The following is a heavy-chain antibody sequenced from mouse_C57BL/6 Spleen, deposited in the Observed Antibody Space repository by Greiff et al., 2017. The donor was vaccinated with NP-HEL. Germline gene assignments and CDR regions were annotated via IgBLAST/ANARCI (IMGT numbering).Heavy chain of an antibody. D-gene: IGHD1-1*01. Sequence: EVQLQQSGPELVKPGASVKISCKASGYTFTDYYMNWVKQSHGKSLEWIGEINPNNGGTSYNQKFKGKATWTEDKSSSTAYMELRSLTSEDSAVYYCATRGYGSRFAYWGQGTLVTVSA. CDR2: INPNNGGT. CDR1: GYTFTDYY. CDR3: ATRGYGSRFAY. J-gene: IGHJ3*01. V-gene: IGHV1-26*01.